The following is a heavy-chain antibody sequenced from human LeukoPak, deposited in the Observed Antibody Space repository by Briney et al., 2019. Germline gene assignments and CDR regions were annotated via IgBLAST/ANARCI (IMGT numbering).Heavy chain of an antibody. Sequence: SVKVSCKASGGTFSSYAISWVRQAPGQGLEWMGGIIPIFGTANYAQKFQGRVTITTDESTSTAYMELSSLRSEDTAVYYCARGVVPAADTHYYYYYMDVWGKGTTVTVSS. J-gene: IGHJ6*03. CDR1: GGTFSSYA. CDR3: ARGVVPAADTHYYYYYMDV. CDR2: IIPIFGTA. V-gene: IGHV1-69*05. D-gene: IGHD2-2*01.